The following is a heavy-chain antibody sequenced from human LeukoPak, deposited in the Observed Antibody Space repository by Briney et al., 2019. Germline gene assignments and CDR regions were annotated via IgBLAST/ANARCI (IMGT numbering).Heavy chain of an antibody. CDR2: IYYSGST. J-gene: IGHJ3*02. Sequence: SETLSLTCTVSGGSISSSSYYWGWIRQPPGKGLEWIGSIYYSGSTYYNPSLKSRVTISVDTSKNQFSLKLSSVTAADTAVYYCARDGRGYAFDIWGQGTMVTVSS. V-gene: IGHV4-39*07. CDR3: ARDGRGYAFDI. CDR1: GGSISSSSYY.